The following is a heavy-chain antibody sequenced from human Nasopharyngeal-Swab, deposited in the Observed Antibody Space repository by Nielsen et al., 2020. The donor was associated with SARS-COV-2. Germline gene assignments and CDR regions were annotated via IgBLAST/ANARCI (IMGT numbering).Heavy chain of an antibody. V-gene: IGHV3-7*01. D-gene: IGHD1-26*01. J-gene: IGHJ4*02. CDR2: IKQDGSEK. Sequence: GESLKISCAASGFTFSSYWMSWVRQAPGKGLEWVANIKQDGSEKYYVDSVKGRFTISRDNAKNSLYLQMNSLRAEDTAVYYCAKPISLGVGATTSDYWGQGTLVTVSS. CDR3: AKPISLGVGATTSDY. CDR1: GFTFSSYW.